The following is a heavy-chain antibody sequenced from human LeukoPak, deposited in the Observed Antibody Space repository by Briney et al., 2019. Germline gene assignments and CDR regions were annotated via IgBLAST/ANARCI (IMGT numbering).Heavy chain of an antibody. CDR3: AKVSGRVGYVERNV. V-gene: IGHV3-30*02. CDR1: EFTFSMFG. J-gene: IGHJ4*02. Sequence: GGSLRLSCIVSEFTFSMFGMHWVHQAPDRGLEWVAFIQYDGSTKYYADSVKGRFSISRDNSKNTLYLQINRLRVEDTAVYYCAKVSGRVGYVERNVWGQGTLVTVSS. D-gene: IGHD5-24*01. CDR2: IQYDGSTK.